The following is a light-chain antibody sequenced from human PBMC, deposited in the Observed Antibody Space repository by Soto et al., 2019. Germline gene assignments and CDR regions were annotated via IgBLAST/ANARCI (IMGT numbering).Light chain of an antibody. J-gene: IGKJ1*01. Sequence: IVLTQSPATLSLSPGEAATLSCRASQSVSNFLAWYLQRPGQAPRLLIFDASKRAAGVPARFSGSGSGTDFTLTISSLQPEDVATYYCQKYNSAPRTFGQGTKVDIK. CDR2: DAS. V-gene: IGKV3-11*01. CDR3: QKYNSAPRT. CDR1: QSVSNF.